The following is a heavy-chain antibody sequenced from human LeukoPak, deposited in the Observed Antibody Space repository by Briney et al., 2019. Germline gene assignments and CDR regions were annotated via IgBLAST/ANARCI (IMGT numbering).Heavy chain of an antibody. CDR1: GGSISTYY. CDR2: IYFSGNT. D-gene: IGHD6-6*01. Sequence: SETLSLTCTVSGGSISTYYWSWIRQPAGKGLEWIGRIYFSGNTNYNPSLKSRVTMSLDTSKNQFSLRLSSVTAADTAVYYCAREHSSSSGKVFDYWGQGTLVTVSS. V-gene: IGHV4-4*07. J-gene: IGHJ4*02. CDR3: AREHSSSSGKVFDY.